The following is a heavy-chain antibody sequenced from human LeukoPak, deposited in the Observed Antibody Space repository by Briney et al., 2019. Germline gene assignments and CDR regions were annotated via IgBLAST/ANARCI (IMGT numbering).Heavy chain of an antibody. CDR1: GFTVSSNY. Sequence: GGSLRLSCAASGFTVSSNYMSWVRQAPGKGLEWVSNLYTAESTNYADSVKGRFTISRDNSKNSLYLQMNSLRAEDTAVYYCAKGTHSSSWHWYDPWGQGTLVTVSS. CDR2: LYTAEST. CDR3: AKGTHSSSWHWYDP. D-gene: IGHD6-13*01. J-gene: IGHJ5*02. V-gene: IGHV3-53*01.